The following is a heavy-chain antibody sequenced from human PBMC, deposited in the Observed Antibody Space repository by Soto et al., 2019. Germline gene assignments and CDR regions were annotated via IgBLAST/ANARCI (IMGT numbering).Heavy chain of an antibody. CDR1: GFTFSPYA. CDR3: ARDVRKLRFFDY. V-gene: IGHV3-30-3*01. J-gene: IGHJ4*02. D-gene: IGHD3-3*01. CDR2: ISADQNSI. Sequence: QVQLVESGGGVVQPGRSLRLSCAASGFTFSPYAMHWVRQAPGKGLEWVAVISADQNSIYYADSVKGRFTISRDNPKNTLYLQMDGLRTADTAIYYCARDVRKLRFFDYWGQGTPVTVSS.